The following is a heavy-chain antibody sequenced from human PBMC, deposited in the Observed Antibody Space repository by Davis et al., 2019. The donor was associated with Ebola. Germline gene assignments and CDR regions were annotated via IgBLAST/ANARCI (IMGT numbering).Heavy chain of an antibody. CDR2: INHSGST. D-gene: IGHD5-24*01. J-gene: IGHJ4*02. CDR3: ARGGGWLPYDY. V-gene: IGHV4-34*01. CDR1: GGSFSGYY. Sequence: MPSETLSLTCAVYGGSFSGYYWSWIRQPPGKGLEWIGEINHSGSTNYNPSLKSRVTISVDTSKNQFSLKLSSVTAADTAVYYCARGGGWLPYDYWGQGTLVTVSS.